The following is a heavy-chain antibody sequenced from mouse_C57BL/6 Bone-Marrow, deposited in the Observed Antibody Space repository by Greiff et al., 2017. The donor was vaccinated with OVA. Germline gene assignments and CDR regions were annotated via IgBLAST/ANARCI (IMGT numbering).Heavy chain of an antibody. CDR1: GYTFTSYW. D-gene: IGHD1-1*01. CDR2: IYPGNSDS. V-gene: IGHV1-5*01. Sequence: VQLKQSGTVLARPGASVKMSCKTSGYTFTSYWMHWVKQRPGPGLEWIGAIYPGNSDSSYNQKFKGKAKLTSVTSAGTAYMKLNSLTNEDSAVYYCTRSVIYYYGSDYFDYWGQGTTLTVSS. CDR3: TRSVIYYYGSDYFDY. J-gene: IGHJ2*01.